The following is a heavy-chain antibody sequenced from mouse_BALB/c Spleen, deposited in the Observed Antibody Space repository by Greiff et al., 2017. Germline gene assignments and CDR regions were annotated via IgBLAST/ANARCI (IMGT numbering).Heavy chain of an antibody. D-gene: IGHD2-3*01. CDR1: GFSLTGYG. Sequence: QVQLKESGPGLVAPSQSLSITCTVSGFSLTGYGVNWVRQPPGKGLEWLGMIWGDGSTDYNSALKSRLSISKDNSKSQVFLKMNSLQTDDTARYYCARKGYMIPFAYWGQGTLVTVSA. J-gene: IGHJ3*01. CDR2: IWGDGST. CDR3: ARKGYMIPFAY. V-gene: IGHV2-6-7*01.